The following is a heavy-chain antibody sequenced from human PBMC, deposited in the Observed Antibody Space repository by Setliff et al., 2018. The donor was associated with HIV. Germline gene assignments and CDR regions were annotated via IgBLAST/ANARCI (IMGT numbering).Heavy chain of an antibody. Sequence: PGGSLRLSCSASGFTFGDHDMAWVRQAPGKGLEWVSSISSSSTYIYYADSVKGRFTISRDNAKNSLYLQMNSLRAEDTAVYYCARGNNYGPVGENYWGQGTLVTVSS. D-gene: IGHD4-17*01. V-gene: IGHV3-21*01. CDR2: ISSSSTYI. CDR3: ARGNNYGPVGENY. CDR1: GFTFGDHD. J-gene: IGHJ4*02.